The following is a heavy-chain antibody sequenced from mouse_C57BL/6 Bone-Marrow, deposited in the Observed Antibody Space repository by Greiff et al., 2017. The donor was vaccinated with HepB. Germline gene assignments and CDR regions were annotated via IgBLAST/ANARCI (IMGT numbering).Heavy chain of an antibody. J-gene: IGHJ1*03. CDR1: GYTFTSYW. V-gene: IGHV1-55*01. Sequence: VQLQQPGAELVKPGASVKMSCKASGYTFTSYWITWVKQRPGQGLEWIGDIYPGSGSTNYNEKFKSKATLTVDTSSSTAYMQLSSLTSEDSAVYYCARSGDYDPLYWYFDVWGTGTTVTVSS. D-gene: IGHD2-4*01. CDR3: ARSGDYDPLYWYFDV. CDR2: IYPGSGST.